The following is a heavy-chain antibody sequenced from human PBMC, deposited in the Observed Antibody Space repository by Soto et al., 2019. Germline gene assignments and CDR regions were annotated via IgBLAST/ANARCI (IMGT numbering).Heavy chain of an antibody. CDR3: ARGDCDRDSGSGYRGRH. V-gene: IGHV3-74*01. CDR1: GFPFSSYW. Sequence: EVQLVESGGGLVQPGESLTLSCAASGFPFSSYWMHWVRQAPGKGLVWVSRIKSDGSGTYYADSVQDRITISRDNARNTTYLRMNNLRVKNTAADFCARGDCDRDSGSGYRGRHWGQGTLVTVSS. D-gene: IGHD5-18*01. J-gene: IGHJ4*02. CDR2: IKSDGSGT.